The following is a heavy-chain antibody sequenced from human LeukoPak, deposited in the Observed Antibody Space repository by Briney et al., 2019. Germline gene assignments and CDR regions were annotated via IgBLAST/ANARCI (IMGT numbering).Heavy chain of an antibody. CDR2: IDQDGGGK. CDR3: ARGDWAPFDY. D-gene: IGHD2-21*02. Sequence: PGGSLRLSCAASGFTFSDYWMNWVRQAPGEGLEWVANIDQDGGGKYYLDSVKGRFTISRDKAKNSLYLQINSLRAEDTAVYYCARGDWAPFDYWGQGSLLTVSS. CDR1: GFTFSDYW. J-gene: IGHJ4*02. V-gene: IGHV3-7*01.